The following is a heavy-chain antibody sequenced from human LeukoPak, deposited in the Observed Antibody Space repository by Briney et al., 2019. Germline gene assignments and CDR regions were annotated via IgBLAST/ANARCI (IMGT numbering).Heavy chain of an antibody. J-gene: IGHJ4*02. CDR2: IYYSGST. V-gene: IGHV4-59*01. CDR1: GGSISSYY. Sequence: SETLSLTCTVSGGSISSYYWSWIRQPPGKGLEWIGYIYYSGSTNYNPSLKSRVTISVDTSKNQFSLKLSSVTAADTAVYYCARGSPGYYDSSPDYWGQGTLVIVSS. D-gene: IGHD3-22*01. CDR3: ARGSPGYYDSSPDY.